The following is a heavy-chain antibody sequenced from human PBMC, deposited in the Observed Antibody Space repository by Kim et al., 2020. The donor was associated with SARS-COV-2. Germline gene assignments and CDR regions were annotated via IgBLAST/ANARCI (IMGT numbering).Heavy chain of an antibody. Sequence: GGSLRLSCKTSGFTFSDYTMHWVRQRPGKGLEWVSGIRRDSGEIEYADSVRGRFTISRDNAKNSLYLQMSSLRPEDTGLYYCAKDVGPGAGAIGYCGQ. CDR1: GFTFSDYT. D-gene: IGHD1-26*01. CDR2: IRRDSGEI. V-gene: IGHV3-9*01. CDR3: AKDVGPGAGAIGY. J-gene: IGHJ4*02.